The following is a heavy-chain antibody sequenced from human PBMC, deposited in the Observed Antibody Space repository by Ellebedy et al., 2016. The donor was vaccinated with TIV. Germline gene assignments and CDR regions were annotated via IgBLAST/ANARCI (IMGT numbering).Heavy chain of an antibody. V-gene: IGHV4-59*01. D-gene: IGHD3-3*01. CDR2: FYYSGAT. Sequence: SETLSLTCSVSGGSITNDYWSWIRQPPGKGLEWIGYFYYSGATNYHPSFRSRVTISVDRSKNQFSLNLNSVTAADTALYYCVREALGRGYYPDYWGQGTLVTVSS. CDR3: VREALGRGYYPDY. CDR1: GGSITNDY. J-gene: IGHJ4*02.